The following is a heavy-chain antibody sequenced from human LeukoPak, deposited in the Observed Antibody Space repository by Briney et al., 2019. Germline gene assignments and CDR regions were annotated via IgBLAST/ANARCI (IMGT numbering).Heavy chain of an antibody. CDR2: IIPIFGTA. Sequence: GASVKVSCKASGGTFSSYAISWVRQAPGQGLEWMGGIIPIFGTANYAQKFQGRVTITADESTSTAYMELSSLRSEDTAVYYCASFRKRRAGSSFDIWGQGTMVTVSS. V-gene: IGHV1-69*13. CDR1: GGTFSSYA. CDR3: ASFRKRRAGSSFDI. J-gene: IGHJ3*02. D-gene: IGHD3-10*01.